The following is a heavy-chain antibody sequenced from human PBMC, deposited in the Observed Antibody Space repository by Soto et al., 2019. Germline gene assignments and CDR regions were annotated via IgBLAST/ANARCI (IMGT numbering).Heavy chain of an antibody. J-gene: IGHJ4*02. D-gene: IGHD2-21*02. V-gene: IGHV4-31*03. CDR1: GGSIISGGYY. CDR2: TNYSGST. Sequence: QVQLQESGPGLVKPSQTLSLTCTVSGGSIISGGYYWNWIRQHPGKGLEWIGYTNYSGSTDYNPSLKSRVTISVYTSKNQFSLKLTSVTAADTAVYYCARGERYCGGDCYSAVGFDYWGQGTLVTVSS. CDR3: ARGERYCGGDCYSAVGFDY.